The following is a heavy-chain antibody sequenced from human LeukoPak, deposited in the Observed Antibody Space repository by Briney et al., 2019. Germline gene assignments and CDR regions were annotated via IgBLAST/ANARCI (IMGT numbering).Heavy chain of an antibody. CDR2: IKSDGSST. V-gene: IGHV3-74*01. D-gene: IGHD2-21*01. CDR1: GFTFSNYW. J-gene: IGHJ3*02. CDR3: TRILVGSNRAFDI. Sequence: GGSLRLSSAASGFTFSNYWMHWVRQAPGKGLVWVSRIKSDGSSTNYADSVKSRFTISRDNAKNTLYLQMNSLRAEDTAMYYCTRILVGSNRAFDIWGQRTMGTVSP.